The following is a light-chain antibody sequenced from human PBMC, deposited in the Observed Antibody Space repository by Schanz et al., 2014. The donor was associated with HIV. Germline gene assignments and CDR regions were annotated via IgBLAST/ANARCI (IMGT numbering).Light chain of an antibody. CDR1: SGSIASAY. V-gene: IGLV6-57*04. CDR3: QSSDADSPGV. Sequence: NFMLTQPHSVSESPGKTVIISCTRSSGSIASAYVQWYQQRPGSAPTTLIYENDQRHSGVPDRFSGSIDRSSNSASLTISGLQTEDEADYFCQSSDADSPGVFGGGTKLTVL. J-gene: IGLJ2*01. CDR2: END.